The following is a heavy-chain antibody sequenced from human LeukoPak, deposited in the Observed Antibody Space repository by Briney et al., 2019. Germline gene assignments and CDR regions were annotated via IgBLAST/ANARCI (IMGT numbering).Heavy chain of an antibody. D-gene: IGHD5-18*01. Sequence: SQTLSLTCTVSGVSLSSRGHYWSWIRQVPGKGLEWIGYIYDTGTTYYKSSLKSRVILSVDTSKKQFSLKVSSMTAADTAVYYCASSTGLYPSKRYTYPNYFDAWGQGKLVTVSP. CDR3: ASSTGLYPSKRYTYPNYFDA. CDR2: IYDTGTT. CDR1: GVSLSSRGHY. V-gene: IGHV4-31*03. J-gene: IGHJ4*02.